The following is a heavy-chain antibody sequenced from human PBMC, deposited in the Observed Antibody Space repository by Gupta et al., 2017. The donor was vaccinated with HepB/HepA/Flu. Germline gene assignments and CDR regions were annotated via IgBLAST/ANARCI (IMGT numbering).Heavy chain of an antibody. J-gene: IGHJ3*02. CDR3: ARVRGGSEVWGNWNDGLDAFDI. V-gene: IGHV3-7*01. CDR1: GFTFRSYW. CDR2: IKQDGSEK. D-gene: IGHD1-1*01. Sequence: EVQLVESGGGLVQPGGSLRLSCAASGFTFRSYWMSWVSQAPGKGLEWVANIKQDGSEKYYVDSVKGRFTISRDNAKNSLYLQMNSLRAEDTAVYYCARVRGGSEVWGNWNDGLDAFDIWGQGTMVTVSS.